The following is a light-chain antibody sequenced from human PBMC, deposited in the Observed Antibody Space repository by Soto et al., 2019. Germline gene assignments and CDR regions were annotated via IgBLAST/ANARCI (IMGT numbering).Light chain of an antibody. CDR3: SAWDNSRNGYV. J-gene: IGLJ1*01. CDR2: TAG. V-gene: IGLV1-44*01. Sequence: QSVLTQPLSVSASPGQRVTISCSGGSSNIGSNTVAWYQHLPGTAPPRLIFTAGQRPSGVPGRFSGSKSGTSASLAISGLQYEDEGDYYCSAWDNSRNGYVFGPGTKLTVL. CDR1: SSNIGSNT.